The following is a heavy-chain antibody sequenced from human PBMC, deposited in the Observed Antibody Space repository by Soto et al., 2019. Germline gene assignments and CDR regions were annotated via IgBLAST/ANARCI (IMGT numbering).Heavy chain of an antibody. D-gene: IGHD2-2*02. V-gene: IGHV1-8*01. CDR2: MNPKGGNT. Sequence: GASVKVSCKASGYTFTSYDINWVRQATGQGLEWMGWMNPKGGNTGYAQKFQGRVTMTKNTSTDTAYMELSSLRSEDTAVYYCATAPAGIINYWGQGTLVTVSS. CDR1: GYTFTSYD. CDR3: ATAPAGIINY. J-gene: IGHJ4*02.